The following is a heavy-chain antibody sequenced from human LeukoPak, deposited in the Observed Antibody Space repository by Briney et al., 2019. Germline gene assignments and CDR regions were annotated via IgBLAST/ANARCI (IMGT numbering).Heavy chain of an antibody. CDR1: GGSFSGYY. CDR2: INHSGST. CDR3: ARGTLIIARYCSGGSCYSQYFQH. V-gene: IGHV4-34*01. J-gene: IGHJ1*01. D-gene: IGHD2-15*01. Sequence: PSETLSLTCAVYGGSFSGYYWSWIRQPPGKGLEWIGEINHSGSTNYNPSLKSRVTISVDTSENQFSLKLSSVTAADTAVYYCARGTLIIARYCSGGSCYSQYFQHWGQGTLVTVSS.